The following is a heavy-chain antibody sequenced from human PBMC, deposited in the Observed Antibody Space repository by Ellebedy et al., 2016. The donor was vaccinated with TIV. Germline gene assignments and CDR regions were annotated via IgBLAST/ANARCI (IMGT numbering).Heavy chain of an antibody. V-gene: IGHV3-30*03. CDR2: ISSDGSNK. CDR1: GSTFRSHG. D-gene: IGHD3/OR15-3a*01. J-gene: IGHJ6*02. CDR3: ARAADDLWTGNYYYYYGMDV. Sequence: GESLKISCVASGSTFRSHGIYWVRQAPGKGLEWVAVISSDGSNKYYADSVKGRFTISRDNSKNTLYLQMNSLRAEDTAVYYCARAADDLWTGNYYYYYGMDVWGQGTMVTVSS.